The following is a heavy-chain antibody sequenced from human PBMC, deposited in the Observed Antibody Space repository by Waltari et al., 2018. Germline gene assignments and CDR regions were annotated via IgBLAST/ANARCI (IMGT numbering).Heavy chain of an antibody. Sequence: QVQLVQSGAEVKKPGSSVKVSCKPSGGTFSSYTISWVRQAPGQGLEWMGRIIPILGIANYAQKFQGRVTITADKSTSTAYMELSSLRSEDTAVYYCARDLLGIAARYWGQGTLVTVSS. CDR3: ARDLLGIAARY. CDR1: GGTFSSYT. D-gene: IGHD6-6*01. V-gene: IGHV1-69*08. J-gene: IGHJ4*02. CDR2: IIPILGIA.